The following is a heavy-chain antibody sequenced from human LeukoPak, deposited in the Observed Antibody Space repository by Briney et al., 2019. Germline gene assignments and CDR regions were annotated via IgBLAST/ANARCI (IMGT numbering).Heavy chain of an antibody. CDR3: AKPSPLYDFWSGYPD. CDR1: GFTFSSYA. CDR2: ISGSGGST. V-gene: IGHV3-23*01. J-gene: IGHJ1*01. D-gene: IGHD3-3*01. Sequence: GGSLRLSCAASGFTFSSYAMSWVRQAPGKGLEWLSAISGSGGSTYYADSVKGRFTISRDNSKNTLYLQMNSLRAEDTAVYYCAKPSPLYDFWSGYPDWGQGTLVTVSS.